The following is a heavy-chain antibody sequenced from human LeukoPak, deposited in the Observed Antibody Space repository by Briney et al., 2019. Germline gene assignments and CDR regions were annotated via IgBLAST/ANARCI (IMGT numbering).Heavy chain of an antibody. J-gene: IGHJ6*02. CDR2: ISAYNGNT. CDR1: GYTFTSYG. CDR3: AREQLAAAGYYYYGMDV. Sequence: GASVKVSCKASGYTFTSYGISWVRQAPGQGLEWMGRISAYNGNTNHAQKLQGRVTMTTDTSTSTAYMELRSLRSDDTAVYYCAREQLAAAGYYYYGMDVWGQGTTVTVSS. D-gene: IGHD6-13*01. V-gene: IGHV1-18*01.